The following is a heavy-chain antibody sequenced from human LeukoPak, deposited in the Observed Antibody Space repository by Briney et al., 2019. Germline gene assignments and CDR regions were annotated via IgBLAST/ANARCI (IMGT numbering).Heavy chain of an antibody. J-gene: IGHJ4*02. Sequence: GGSLRLSCAASGFTVSSNYMSWVRQAPGKGLEWVSVIYSGGSTYYADSVKGRFTISRDNSKNTLYLQMNSLRAEDTAVYYCATGPDNWNDCGYLSWNYWGQGTLVTVSS. D-gene: IGHD1-20*01. V-gene: IGHV3-53*01. CDR2: IYSGGST. CDR1: GFTVSSNY. CDR3: ATGPDNWNDCGYLSWNY.